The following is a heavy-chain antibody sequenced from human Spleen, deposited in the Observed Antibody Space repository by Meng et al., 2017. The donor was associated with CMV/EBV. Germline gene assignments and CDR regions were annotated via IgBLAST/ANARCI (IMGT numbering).Heavy chain of an antibody. D-gene: IGHD2-2*01. Sequence: GGSLRLSCPSSGFTFSSYAMNWVRQAPGKGLEWVSVISGSGGSTYYADSVKGRFTISRDNSKNTLYLEMNSLRAEDTAVYYCAKMSEAYQLLEGYMDVWGQGTTVTVSS. V-gene: IGHV3-23*01. CDR3: AKMSEAYQLLEGYMDV. CDR2: ISGSGGST. CDR1: GFTFSSYA. J-gene: IGHJ6*02.